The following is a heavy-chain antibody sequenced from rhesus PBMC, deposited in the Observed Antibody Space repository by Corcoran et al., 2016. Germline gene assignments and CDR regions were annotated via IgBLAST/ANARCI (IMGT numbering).Heavy chain of an antibody. CDR2: IYWNNDK. D-gene: IGHD3-3*01. V-gene: IGHV2-1*01. J-gene: IGHJ1*01. Sequence: QVTLKEFGPPLVKPTKTLTLPCPSSGFSLSTIGMVVAWIRQPPRKTRGWLAHIYWNNDKYNSTSLKSRLTISKDTSKNQVVLTMTNMDPVDTATYYCARLDYNIWTGYYKGFEFWGQGALVTVSS. CDR1: GFSLSTIGMV. CDR3: ARLDYNIWTGYYKGFEF.